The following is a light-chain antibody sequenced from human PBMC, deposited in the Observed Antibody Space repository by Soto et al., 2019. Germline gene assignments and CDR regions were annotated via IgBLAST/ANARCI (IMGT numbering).Light chain of an antibody. J-gene: IGKJ5*01. V-gene: IGKV3-20*01. CDR2: GAS. CDR3: QQYGDSPIT. Sequence: ETVLTQSPGTLSLSPGERATLSCRASQSVRSNNLAWYQQKPGQPPRLLIYGASSRATGIPDRFSGSGSGTDFTLTITRLEPEDFAVYDCQQYGDSPITFGQGTRLEIK. CDR1: QSVRSNN.